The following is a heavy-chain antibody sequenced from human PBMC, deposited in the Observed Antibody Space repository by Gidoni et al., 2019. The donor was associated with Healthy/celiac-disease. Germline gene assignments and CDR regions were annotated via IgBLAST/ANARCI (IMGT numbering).Heavy chain of an antibody. CDR2: IRSKAYGGTT. V-gene: IGHV3-49*04. Sequence: EVQLVESGVGLVQPGRSLRLSCTASGFTFGEYAMSWVRQAPGKGLEWVGFIRSKAYGGTTEYAASVKGRFTISRDDSKSIAYLQMNSLKTEDTAVYYCTRAIVGIVGAEVCDYWGQGTLVTVSS. J-gene: IGHJ4*02. CDR3: TRAIVGIVGAEVCDY. CDR1: GFTFGEYA. D-gene: IGHD1-26*01.